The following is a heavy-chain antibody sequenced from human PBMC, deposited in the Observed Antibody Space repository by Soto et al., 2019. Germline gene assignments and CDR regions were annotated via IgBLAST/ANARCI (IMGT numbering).Heavy chain of an antibody. J-gene: IGHJ4*02. Sequence: EVQRLESGGGLVQPGGSLRLSCAASGFTFSNYAVTWVRQAPGKGLEWVSTISGSGGSTYYADSVKGRFTISRDNSKNTLYLQMNSLRAEDMAVYYCAKDQGSSWYEIDYWGQGTLVTVSS. CDR3: AKDQGSSWYEIDY. CDR2: ISGSGGST. V-gene: IGHV3-23*01. CDR1: GFTFSNYA. D-gene: IGHD6-13*01.